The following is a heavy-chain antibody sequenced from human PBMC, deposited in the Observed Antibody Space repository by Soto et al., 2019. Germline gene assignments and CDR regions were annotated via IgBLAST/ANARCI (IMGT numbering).Heavy chain of an antibody. CDR2: ALNDGSSK. CDR1: GFTFRTSG. CDR3: VKDVGIAVALDS. J-gene: IGHJ4*02. D-gene: IGHD6-19*01. V-gene: IGHV3-30*18. Sequence: QVQLVESGGRVAQPGRSLRLSCVGSGFTFRTSGMHWVRQAPGKGLEWVAVALNDGSSKFYADSVKGRFTISRDDSKNTLYLEINRLRAEDTAVYYCVKDVGIAVALDSWGPGTLVTVSA.